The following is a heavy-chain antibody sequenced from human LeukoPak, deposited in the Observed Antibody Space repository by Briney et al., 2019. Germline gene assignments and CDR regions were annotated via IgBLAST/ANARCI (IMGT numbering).Heavy chain of an antibody. CDR2: ISTNSSTI. J-gene: IGHJ4*02. CDR3: ARGSYYFDY. D-gene: IGHD3-16*02. V-gene: IGHV3-48*01. Sequence: PGGSVTLSCAASGFTFSSYSMNWVRQAPGKGLEWVGYISTNSSTIYYADSVTGRFIISRDNAKNALYLQMNSLRAEDTAVYYCARGSYYFDYWGQGTLVTVSS. CDR1: GFTFSSYS.